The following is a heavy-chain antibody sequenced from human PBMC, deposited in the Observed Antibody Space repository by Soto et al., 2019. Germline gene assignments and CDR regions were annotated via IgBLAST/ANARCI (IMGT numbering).Heavy chain of an antibody. CDR2: ISYDGSNK. CDR1: GFTFSSYA. D-gene: IGHD3-22*01. J-gene: IGHJ3*02. V-gene: IGHV3-30-3*01. CDR3: ARNLGPYYYDSSGSGAFDI. Sequence: GGSLRLSCAASGFTFSSYAMHWVRQAPGKGLEWVAVISYDGSNKYYADSVKGRFTISRDNSKNTLYLQMNSLRAEDTAVYYCARNLGPYYYDSSGSGAFDIRGQGTMVTVSS.